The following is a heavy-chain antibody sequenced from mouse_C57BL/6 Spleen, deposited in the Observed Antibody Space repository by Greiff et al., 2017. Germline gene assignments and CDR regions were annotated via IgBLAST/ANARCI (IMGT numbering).Heavy chain of an antibody. V-gene: IGHV1-15*01. J-gene: IGHJ3*01. CDR1: GYTFTDYE. D-gene: IGHD1-1*01. Sequence: QVQLQQSGAELVRPGASVTLSCKASGYTFTDYEMHWVKQTPVHGLEWIGAIDPETGGTAYNQKFKGKAILTADKSSSTAYMELRSLTSEDSAVYYCTREYYGSPLAYWGQGTLVTVSA. CDR2: IDPETGGT. CDR3: TREYYGSPLAY.